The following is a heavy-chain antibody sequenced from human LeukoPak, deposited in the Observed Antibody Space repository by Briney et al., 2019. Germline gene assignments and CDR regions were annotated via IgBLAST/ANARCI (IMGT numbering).Heavy chain of an antibody. D-gene: IGHD5-24*01. CDR3: ARGGRWLQLRNYFDY. CDR1: GGSFSGYY. V-gene: IGHV4-34*01. Sequence: SETLSLTCAVYGGSFSGYYWSWIRQPPGKGLEWIGEINHSGSTNYNPSLKSRVTISVDTSKNQFSLKLSSVTAADTAVYYCARGGRWLQLRNYFDYWGQGTLVTVSS. J-gene: IGHJ4*02. CDR2: INHSGST.